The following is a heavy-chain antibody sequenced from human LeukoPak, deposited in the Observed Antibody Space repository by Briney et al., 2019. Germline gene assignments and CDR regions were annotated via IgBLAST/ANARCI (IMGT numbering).Heavy chain of an antibody. CDR2: IYYSGST. J-gene: IGHJ5*02. V-gene: IGHV4-59*08. CDR3: ARHGFTNYDILTGYYTLPWCFDP. CDR1: GGSISSNY. Sequence: PSETLSLTCTVSGGSISSNYWSWIRQPPGKGLEWIGYIYYSGSTNYNPSLKSRVTISVDTSKNQFSLKLSSVTAADTAVYYCARHGFTNYDILTGYYTLPWCFDPWGQGTLVTVSS. D-gene: IGHD3-9*01.